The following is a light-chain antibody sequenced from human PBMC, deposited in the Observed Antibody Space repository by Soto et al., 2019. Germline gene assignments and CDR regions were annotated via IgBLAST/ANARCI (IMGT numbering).Light chain of an antibody. CDR2: GAS. CDR1: QSVSNH. V-gene: IGKV3-15*01. J-gene: IGKJ2*01. CDR3: QQYNNWPPRT. Sequence: IVMTQSPVTLSVSPGERATLSCRASQSVSNHLAWYQQKPGQAPRLLIYGASTRAIGIPARFSGSGSGTEFTLTISSLQSEDFAVYYCQQYNNWPPRTFGQGTKLEIK.